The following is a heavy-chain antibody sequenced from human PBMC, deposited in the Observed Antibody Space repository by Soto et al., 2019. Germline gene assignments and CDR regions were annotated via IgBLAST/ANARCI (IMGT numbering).Heavy chain of an antibody. CDR1: GFSFDDYA. CDR3: AKGYYSGYDLAYFDY. V-gene: IGHV3-23*01. D-gene: IGHD5-12*01. CDR2: TSGSGDNT. J-gene: IGHJ4*02. Sequence: GGSLRLSCAASGFSFDDYAMTRVRQAAGKGLEWVSATSGSGDNTYYADSVKGRFTISRDNSKNTLYLQLNSLRAEDTAVYYCAKGYYSGYDLAYFDYWGQGTLVTVSS.